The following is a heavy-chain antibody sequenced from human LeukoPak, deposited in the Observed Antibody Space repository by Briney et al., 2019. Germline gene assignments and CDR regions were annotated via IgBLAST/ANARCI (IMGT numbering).Heavy chain of an antibody. CDR3: AIHTGTNSFFDF. V-gene: IGHV1-2*02. CDR1: GYTFTGYY. Sequence: ASVKVSCKASGYTFTGYYMHWVRQAPGQGLEWMGWINPNSGGTNYAQKFQGRVTMTRDTSISTAYMELSRLRSDDTAVYYCAIHTGTNSFFDFWGQGTLVNVSS. CDR2: INPNSGGT. D-gene: IGHD3-10*01. J-gene: IGHJ4*02.